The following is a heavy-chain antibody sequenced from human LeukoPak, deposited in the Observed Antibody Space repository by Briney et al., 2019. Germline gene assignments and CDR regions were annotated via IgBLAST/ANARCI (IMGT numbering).Heavy chain of an antibody. V-gene: IGHV4-31*03. J-gene: IGHJ6*02. CDR1: GGSISSGGYY. CDR2: IYYSGST. Sequence: PSETLSLTCTVSGGSISSGGYYWSWIRQHPGKGLEWIGYIYYSGSTYYSPSLESRVTISVDTSKNQFSLKVSSVTAADTAVYYCARGNYYHGMDVWGQGTTVTVSS. CDR3: ARGNYYHGMDV.